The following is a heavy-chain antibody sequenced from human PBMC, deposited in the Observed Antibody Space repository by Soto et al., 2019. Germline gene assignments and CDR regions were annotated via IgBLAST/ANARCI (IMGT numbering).Heavy chain of an antibody. V-gene: IGHV3-23*01. Sequence: PGGSLRLSCAVSGFTFTSYAMTWVRQAPGKGLEWVSAISSSGGSEFYADSVKGRFTISRDNSKNTLYLQMKSLRAEDTALYYCAKGDTTMITDYYAMDVWGQGTTVTVSS. D-gene: IGHD5-18*01. CDR3: AKGDTTMITDYYAMDV. J-gene: IGHJ6*02. CDR2: ISSSGGSE. CDR1: GFTFTSYA.